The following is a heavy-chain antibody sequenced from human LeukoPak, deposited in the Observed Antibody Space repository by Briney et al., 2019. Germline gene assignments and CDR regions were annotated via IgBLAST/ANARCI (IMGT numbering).Heavy chain of an antibody. J-gene: IGHJ4*02. CDR3: ARDTSRGGYNFVDY. V-gene: IGHV3-21*01. CDR2: ISSSSSYI. CDR1: GFTFSSYS. Sequence: VKPGGSLRLSCAASGFTFSSYSMNWVRQAPGKGLEWVSSISSSSSYIYYADSVKGRFTISRDDAKNSLYLKMNSLRAEDTAVYYCARDTSRGGYNFVDYWGQGTLVTVSS. D-gene: IGHD5-24*01.